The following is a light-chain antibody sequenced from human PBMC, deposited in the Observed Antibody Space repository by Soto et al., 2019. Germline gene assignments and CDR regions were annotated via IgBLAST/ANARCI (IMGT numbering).Light chain of an antibody. J-gene: IGKJ1*01. CDR1: QSISRT. V-gene: IGKV1-5*01. Sequence: DSPMNQSPPTLCAYVRDTVTITCRASQSISRTLAWYQQKPGKAPKLLIFEASTLESGVPSRFSGSGSGTEFTLTVSSLQPDDFATYYCQQYNRFSTLGQGTKVDI. CDR2: EAS. CDR3: QQYNRFST.